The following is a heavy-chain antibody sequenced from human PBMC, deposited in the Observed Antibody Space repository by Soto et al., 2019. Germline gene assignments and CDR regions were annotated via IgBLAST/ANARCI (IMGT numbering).Heavy chain of an antibody. CDR3: ARPVRFLEWYFDY. V-gene: IGHV3-33*01. CDR1: GFTFSSYG. J-gene: IGHJ4*02. D-gene: IGHD3-3*01. CDR2: IWYDGSNK. Sequence: SLRLSCAASGFTFSSYGMHWVRQAPGKGLEWVAVIWYDGSNKYYADSVKGRFTISRDNSKNTLYLQMNSLRAEDTAVYYCARPVRFLEWYFDYWGQGTLVTVSS.